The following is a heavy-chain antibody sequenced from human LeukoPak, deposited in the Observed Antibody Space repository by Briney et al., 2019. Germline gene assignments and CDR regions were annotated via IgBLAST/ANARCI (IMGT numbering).Heavy chain of an antibody. D-gene: IGHD3-22*01. J-gene: IGHJ4*02. CDR3: ARVSRALYYDSSGYYPRTYFDH. CDR2: IYYSGST. CDR1: GGSISSSSYY. Sequence: SSETLSLTCTVSGGSISSSSYYWGWIRQPPGKGLEWIGSIYYSGSTYYNPSLKSRVTISVDTSKNQFSLKLSSVTAADTAVYYCARVSRALYYDSSGYYPRTYFDHWGQGTLVTVSS. V-gene: IGHV4-39*07.